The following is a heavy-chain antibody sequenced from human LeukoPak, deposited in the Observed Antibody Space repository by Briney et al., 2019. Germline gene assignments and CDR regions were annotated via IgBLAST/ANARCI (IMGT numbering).Heavy chain of an antibody. J-gene: IGHJ4*02. CDR1: AFTFSSYA. V-gene: IGHV3-23*01. Sequence: GGSLRLSCPVSAFTFSSYAMSWVRQAPGKGLEWVSAISGSGGSTYYADSVKGRFTISRDNSKNTLYLQMNSLRAEDTAVYYCAKDRAHTLYCSSTSCYTGSHDYWGQGTLVTVSS. CDR3: AKDRAHTLYCSSTSCYTGSHDY. D-gene: IGHD2-2*02. CDR2: ISGSGGST.